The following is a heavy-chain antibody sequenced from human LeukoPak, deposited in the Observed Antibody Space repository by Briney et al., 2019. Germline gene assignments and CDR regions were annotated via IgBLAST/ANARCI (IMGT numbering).Heavy chain of an antibody. V-gene: IGHV3-23*01. CDR1: GFTFSSYA. CDR3: AKRGDYDFWSGYIGKIDY. J-gene: IGHJ4*02. CDR2: ISGSGGST. Sequence: PGGSLRLSCAASGFTFSSYAMSWVRQAPGKGLEWVSAISGSGGSTYYADSVKGRFTISRDNSKNTLYLQMNSLRAEDTAVYYCAKRGDYDFWSGYIGKIDYWGQGTLVTVSS. D-gene: IGHD3-3*01.